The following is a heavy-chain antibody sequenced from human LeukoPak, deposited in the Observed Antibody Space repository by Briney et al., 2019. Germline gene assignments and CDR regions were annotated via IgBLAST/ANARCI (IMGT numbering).Heavy chain of an antibody. V-gene: IGHV4-59*01. CDR3: ARRTGTYFDS. CDR2: IYYSGTT. J-gene: IGHJ4*02. Sequence: SETLSLTCTASGGSISSYYWSWIRQPPGKGLEWIGYIYYSGTTNYNPSLKSRLTISVDTSKNQFSLKLTSVTAADTAVYYCARRTGTYFDSWGQGTLVTVSS. D-gene: IGHD3-10*01. CDR1: GGSISSYY.